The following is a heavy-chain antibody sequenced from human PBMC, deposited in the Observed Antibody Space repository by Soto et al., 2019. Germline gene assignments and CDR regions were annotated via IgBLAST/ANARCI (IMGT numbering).Heavy chain of an antibody. V-gene: IGHV3-7*05. Sequence: EVQLVESGGGLVQPGGSLRLSCAASGFTFSGYWMSWVRQAPGKGLEWVANIKQDGSEQFYVDSVKGRFTISRDNAKHSLYLQMNRLRAEDTAVYYCAREAVWGQGTTVTVSS. CDR3: AREAV. J-gene: IGHJ6*02. CDR2: IKQDGSEQ. CDR1: GFTFSGYW.